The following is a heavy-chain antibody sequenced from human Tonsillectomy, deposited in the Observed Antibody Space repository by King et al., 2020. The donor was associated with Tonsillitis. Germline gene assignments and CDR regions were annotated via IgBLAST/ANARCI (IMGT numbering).Heavy chain of an antibody. CDR2: ISGSGGST. CDR1: GFTFSSYA. V-gene: IGHV3-23*04. D-gene: IGHD3-10*01. Sequence: VQLVESGGGLVQPGGSLRLSCAASGFTFSSYAMSWVRQAPGKGLEWVSAISGSGGSTYYADSVKRRFTISRDNSKNTLYLQMNSLRAEDTAVYYCAKDRRRGNTMVRGVISYFDYWGQGTLVTVSS. CDR3: AKDRRRGNTMVRGVISYFDY. J-gene: IGHJ4*02.